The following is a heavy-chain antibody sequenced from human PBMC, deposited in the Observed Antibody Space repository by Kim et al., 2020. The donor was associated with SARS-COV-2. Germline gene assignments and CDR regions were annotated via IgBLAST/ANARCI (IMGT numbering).Heavy chain of an antibody. CDR2: A. V-gene: IGHV1-69*04. D-gene: IGHD1-1*01. Sequence: ANYAQKFQGRVTITADKSTSTAYMELSSLRSEDTAVYYCAREGTTGDFDYWGQGTLVTVSS. CDR3: AREGTTGDFDY. J-gene: IGHJ4*02.